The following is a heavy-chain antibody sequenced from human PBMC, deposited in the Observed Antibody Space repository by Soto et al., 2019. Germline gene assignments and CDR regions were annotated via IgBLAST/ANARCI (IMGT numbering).Heavy chain of an antibody. J-gene: IGHJ4*02. CDR3: ARRGLAIFGY. V-gene: IGHV3-48*03. Sequence: GGSLRLSCAASGFTFSSYEMNWVRQAPGKGLEWVSYISSSGGTIYYADSVRGRFTISRDNAKNSLYLQMNSLRAEDTAVYYCARRGLAIFGYWGQGTLVTVSS. D-gene: IGHD3-9*01. CDR1: GFTFSSYE. CDR2: ISSSGGTI.